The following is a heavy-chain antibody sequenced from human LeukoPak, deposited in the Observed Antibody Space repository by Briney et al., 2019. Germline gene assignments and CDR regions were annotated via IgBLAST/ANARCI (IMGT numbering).Heavy chain of an antibody. CDR3: ARDPSPFRGRFDP. J-gene: IGHJ5*02. Sequence: SETLSLTCTVSGGSISSYYWNWIRQPAGKGLEWIGRIYSSGSTNYNPSLKSRVTMSVDTSKNQFSLKLSSVTAADTAVYYCARDPSPFRGRFDPWGQGTLVAVSS. CDR1: GGSISSYY. V-gene: IGHV4-4*07. CDR2: IYSSGST. D-gene: IGHD3-10*01.